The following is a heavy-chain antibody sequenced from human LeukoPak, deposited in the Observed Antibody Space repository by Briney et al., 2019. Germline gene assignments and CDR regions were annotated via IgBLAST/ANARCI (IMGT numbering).Heavy chain of an antibody. CDR3: ARESAV. CDR1: GFTFSSYG. Sequence: PGGSLRLSCAASGFTFSSYGMHWVRQAPGKGLEWVAVIWYDGSNKYYADSVKGRFTISRDNVKNSLYLQMNSLRDEDTAVYYCARESAVWGQGTTVTASS. J-gene: IGHJ6*02. V-gene: IGHV3-33*01. CDR2: IWYDGSNK.